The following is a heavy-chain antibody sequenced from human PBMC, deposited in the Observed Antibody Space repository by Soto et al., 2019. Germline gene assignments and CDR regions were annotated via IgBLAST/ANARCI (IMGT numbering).Heavy chain of an antibody. Sequence: QVQLVESGGGVVQPGRSLRLSCAASGFTFSSYGMHWVRQAPGKGLEWVAVIWYDGSNKYYADSVKSRFTISRDNSKNTLYLQMNSLRAEDTAVYYCARDRDYYFDYWGQGTLVTVSS. CDR3: ARDRDYYFDY. J-gene: IGHJ4*02. D-gene: IGHD3-10*01. CDR1: GFTFSSYG. V-gene: IGHV3-33*01. CDR2: IWYDGSNK.